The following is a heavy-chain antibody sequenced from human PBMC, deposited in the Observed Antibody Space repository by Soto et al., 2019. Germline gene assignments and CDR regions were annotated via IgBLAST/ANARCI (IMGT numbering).Heavy chain of an antibody. D-gene: IGHD5-12*01. CDR1: GGTFSSYT. J-gene: IGHJ4*02. CDR2: IIPILGIA. V-gene: IGHV1-69*02. Sequence: QVQLVQSGAEVKKPGSSVKVSCKASGGTFSSYTISWVRQAPGQGLEWMGRIIPILGIANYAQKFQGRVTITADKSTSTAYMELSSLRSEDTAVYYCARGGGYELADMADWGQGTLVTVSS. CDR3: ARGGGYELADMAD.